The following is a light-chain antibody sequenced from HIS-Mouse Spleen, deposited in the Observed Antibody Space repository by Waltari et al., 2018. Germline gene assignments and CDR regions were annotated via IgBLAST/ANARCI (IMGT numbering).Light chain of an antibody. CDR3: CSYAGSSTL. V-gene: IGLV2-23*01. CDR1: SSAVGSYTL. CDR2: EGS. Sequence: QSALTQPASVSGSPGQSITISCTGTSSAVGSYTLVSWYQQHPGNTPKLMIYEGSKRPSGVSNRFSGSKSGNTASLTISGLQAEDEADYYCCSYAGSSTLFGGGTKLTVL. J-gene: IGLJ2*01.